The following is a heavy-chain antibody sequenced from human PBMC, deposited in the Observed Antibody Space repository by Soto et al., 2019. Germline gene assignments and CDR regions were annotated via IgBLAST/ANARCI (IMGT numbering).Heavy chain of an antibody. CDR1: GYSFTSYW. D-gene: IGHD3-10*01. V-gene: IGHV5-10-1*01. Sequence: PGESLNISCKGSGYSFTSYWISWVRQMPGKGLEWMGRIDPSDSYTNYSPSFQGHVTISADKSISTAYLQWSSLKASDTAVYYCAGRLLWFGELLLRDNWFDPWGQGTLVTVSS. CDR2: IDPSDSYT. CDR3: AGRLLWFGELLLRDNWFDP. J-gene: IGHJ5*02.